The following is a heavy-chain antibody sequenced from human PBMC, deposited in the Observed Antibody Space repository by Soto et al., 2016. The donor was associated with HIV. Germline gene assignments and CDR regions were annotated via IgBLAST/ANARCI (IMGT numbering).Heavy chain of an antibody. V-gene: IGHV4-38-2*01. CDR2: FYHSGNT. CDR3: ATRRRKDFMRVVLFPFDY. CDR1: GYSISSGYY. D-gene: IGHD3-22*01. Sequence: QVQLQESGPGLVKPSETLSLTCAVSGYSISSGYYWGWIRQPPGKGLEWIGSFYHSGNTYYSPSLKSRVTISIDTSKNQFSLKLNSVTAADTAVYYCATRRRKDFMRVVLFPFDYWARDPGHRLL. J-gene: IGHJ4*03.